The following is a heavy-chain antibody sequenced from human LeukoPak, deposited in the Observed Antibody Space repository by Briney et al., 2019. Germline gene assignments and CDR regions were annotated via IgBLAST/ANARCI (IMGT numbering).Heavy chain of an antibody. CDR3: TRDQT. CDR1: LGSHW. Sequence: PGGSLRLSCVGALGSHWMGWVRQAPGKGLEWVANIKEDGSQKYYMDSVKGRFTISRDNAKSSLFLRMNNLRVEDTAVYHCTRDQTWGQGTLVTVSS. CDR2: IKEDGSQK. V-gene: IGHV3-7*01. J-gene: IGHJ4*02.